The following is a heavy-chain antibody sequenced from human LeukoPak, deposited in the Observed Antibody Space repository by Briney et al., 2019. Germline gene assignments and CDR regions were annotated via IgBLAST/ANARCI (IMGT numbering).Heavy chain of an antibody. V-gene: IGHV1-18*03. CDR1: GYTFTSYG. CDR3: AAGGAYEFRDDY. J-gene: IGHJ4*02. Sequence: ASVKVSCKASGYTFTSYGISWVRQAPGQGLEWMGWISAYNGNTNYAQKLQGRVTMTTDTSTSTAYMELRSLTAEDMAVYYCAAGGAYEFRDDYWGQGTLVTVSS. CDR2: ISAYNGNT. D-gene: IGHD3-3*01.